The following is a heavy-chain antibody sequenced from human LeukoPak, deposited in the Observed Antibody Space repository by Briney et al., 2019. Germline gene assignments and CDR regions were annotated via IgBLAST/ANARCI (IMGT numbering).Heavy chain of an antibody. CDR1: GFTFSSYS. CDR3: ARDLEGRFLEWDY. J-gene: IGHJ4*02. CDR2: ISSSSSYI. D-gene: IGHD3-3*01. Sequence: GGSLRLSCAASGFTFSSYSMNWVRQAPGKGPEWVSSISSSSSYIYYADSVKGRFTISRDNAKNSLYLQMNSLRAEDTAVYYCARDLEGRFLEWDYWGQGTLVTVSS. V-gene: IGHV3-21*01.